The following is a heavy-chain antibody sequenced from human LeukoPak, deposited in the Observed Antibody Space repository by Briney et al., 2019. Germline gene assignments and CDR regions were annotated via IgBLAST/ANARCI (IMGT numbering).Heavy chain of an antibody. V-gene: IGHV4-39*07. CDR2: IYYSGST. CDR3: ARDFDY. Sequence: PSETLSLTCTVSGGSINSSIYYWGWIRQPPGKGLEWIGSIYYSGSTYYNPSLKSRVTISVDTSKNQFSRKLSSVTAADTAVFYCARDFDYWSQGTLVTVSS. CDR1: GGSINSSIYY. J-gene: IGHJ4*02.